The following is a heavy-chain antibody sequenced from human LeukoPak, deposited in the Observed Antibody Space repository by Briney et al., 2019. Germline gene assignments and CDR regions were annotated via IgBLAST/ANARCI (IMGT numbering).Heavy chain of an antibody. CDR3: VPEVGVCGFARCPGDP. J-gene: IGHJ5*02. Sequence: AGGSLRLSCTASGFSFRDAWMTWVRQAPGKGLEWVGRIRSQSHGGRTDDAAPVKDRFTISRDDSRNMVYLQMNSLETEDTAVYYCVPEVGVCGFARCPGDPWGQGTLVTVSS. CDR2: IRSQSHGGRT. CDR1: GFSFRDAW. D-gene: IGHD3-10*02. V-gene: IGHV3-15*01.